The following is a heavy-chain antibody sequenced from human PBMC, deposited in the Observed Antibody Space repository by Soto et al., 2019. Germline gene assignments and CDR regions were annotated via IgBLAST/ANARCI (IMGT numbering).Heavy chain of an antibody. V-gene: IGHV1-3*01. Sequence: GASVKVSCKASGYTFTSYAMHWVRQAPGQRLEWMGWINAGNGNTEYSQKFQGRVTITRDTSASTAYMELSSLRSEDTAVYYCARAHRYSSSSAWFDPWGQGTLVTVSS. D-gene: IGHD6-13*01. CDR3: ARAHRYSSSSAWFDP. J-gene: IGHJ5*02. CDR2: INAGNGNT. CDR1: GYTFTSYA.